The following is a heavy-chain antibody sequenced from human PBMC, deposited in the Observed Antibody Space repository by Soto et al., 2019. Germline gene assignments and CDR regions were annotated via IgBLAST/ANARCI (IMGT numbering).Heavy chain of an antibody. Sequence: PSETLSLTCTVSGGSISSYYGSWIRQPPGRGLEWIGYIYYSGSTNYNPSLKSRVTISVDTSKNQFSLKLSSVTAADTAVYYCAGVWGGVFDIGGQGTMVTVSS. CDR1: GGSISSYY. D-gene: IGHD3-10*01. J-gene: IGHJ3*02. V-gene: IGHV4-59*01. CDR3: AGVWGGVFDI. CDR2: IYYSGST.